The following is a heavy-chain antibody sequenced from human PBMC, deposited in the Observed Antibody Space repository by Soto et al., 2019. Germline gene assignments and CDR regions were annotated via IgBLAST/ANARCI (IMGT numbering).Heavy chain of an antibody. CDR2: ISGSGGST. D-gene: IGHD2-15*01. V-gene: IGHV3-23*01. J-gene: IGHJ6*02. CDR1: GFTFSSYA. Sequence: GGSLRLSCAASGFTFSSYAMSWVRQAPGKGLEWVSAISGSGGSTYYADSVKGRFTISRDNSKNTLYLQMNSLRAEDTAVYYCAKDWNGGSCPFLAVSGRGTSVLGSS. CDR3: AKDWNGGSCPFLAV.